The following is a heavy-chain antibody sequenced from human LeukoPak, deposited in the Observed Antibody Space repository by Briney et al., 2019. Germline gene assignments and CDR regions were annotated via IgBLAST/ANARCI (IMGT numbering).Heavy chain of an antibody. CDR2: ISVYNGNT. V-gene: IGHV1-18*04. Sequence: ASVKVSCKASGYTFTNYGVSWVRQAPGQGLEWMGWISVYNGNTNYAQKLRGRVTMTTDTSTTTAYMELRSLRSDDTAVYYCVREDHSGVRGDFWGQGTLVIVSS. D-gene: IGHD3-10*01. CDR3: VREDHSGVRGDF. J-gene: IGHJ4*02. CDR1: GYTFTNYG.